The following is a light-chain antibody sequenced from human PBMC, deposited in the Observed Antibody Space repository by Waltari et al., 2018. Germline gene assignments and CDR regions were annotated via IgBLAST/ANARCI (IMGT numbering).Light chain of an antibody. V-gene: IGLV1-40*01. CDR3: QSYDTSLSVV. Sequence: QSVLTQPPSVSGAPGQRVTISCTGRGPNIGAGHDVPWYPQVPRTAPKLLIYGSTSRPLGVPDRFFGSTSGTSASLTITGLQVEDEGDYYCQSYDTSLSVVFGGGTKLTVL. J-gene: IGLJ3*02. CDR2: GST. CDR1: GPNIGAGHD.